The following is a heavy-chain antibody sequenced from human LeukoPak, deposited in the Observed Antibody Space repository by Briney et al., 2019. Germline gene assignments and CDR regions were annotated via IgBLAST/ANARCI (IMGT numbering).Heavy chain of an antibody. CDR3: ARVYSSSWYADC. V-gene: IGHV3-11*01. J-gene: IGHJ4*02. CDR2: ISSSGSTI. D-gene: IGHD6-13*01. CDR1: GFTVSSSY. Sequence: GGSLRLSCAASGFTVSSSYMSWVRQAPGKGLEWVSYISSSGSTIYYADSVKGRFTISRDNAKNPLYLQMNSLRAEDTAVYYCARVYSSSWYADCWGQGTLVTVSS.